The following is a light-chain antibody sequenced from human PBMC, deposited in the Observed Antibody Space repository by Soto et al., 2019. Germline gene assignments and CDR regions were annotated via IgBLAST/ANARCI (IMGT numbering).Light chain of an antibody. CDR3: QQYGSSTYT. J-gene: IGKJ2*01. CDR1: QSVSSSY. CDR2: GAS. V-gene: IGKV3-20*01. Sequence: EIVLTQSPGTLSLSPGERATLSCRASQSVSSSYLAWDQQKPGQAPRLLIYGASSRATGIPDRFSGSGSGTDFTLTISRLEPEEIAVYYYQQYGSSTYTFGQRTKLEIK.